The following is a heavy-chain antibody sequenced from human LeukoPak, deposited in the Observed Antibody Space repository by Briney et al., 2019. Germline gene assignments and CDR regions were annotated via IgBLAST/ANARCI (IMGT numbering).Heavy chain of an antibody. CDR2: IYHSGST. CDR3: DRDRAVVRWFDP. D-gene: IGHD2/OR15-2a*01. Sequence: SETLSLTCAVSGYSISSGYYWGWIRQPPGEGLEWIGIIYHSGSTYYNPSLKSRVTISVDTSKNQFSLKLSSVTAADTAVYYWDRDRAVVRWFDPWGQGTLVTVSS. J-gene: IGHJ5*02. CDR1: GYSISSGYY. V-gene: IGHV4-38-2*02.